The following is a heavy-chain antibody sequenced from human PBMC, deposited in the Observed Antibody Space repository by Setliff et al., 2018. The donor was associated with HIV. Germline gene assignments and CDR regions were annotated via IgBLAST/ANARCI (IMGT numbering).Heavy chain of an antibody. CDR1: GFTFSTYW. V-gene: IGHV3-7*01. Sequence: LRLSCATSGFTFSTYWMSWLRQAPGKGLEWVANINQDGSEKYSVDSVKGRFTVSRDNAKNSLYLHMSSLRGEDTAIYYCARDRRYYNFWSGHYTSPSYFDYWGQGTLVTVSS. J-gene: IGHJ4*02. D-gene: IGHD3-3*01. CDR3: ARDRRYYNFWSGHYTSPSYFDY. CDR2: INQDGSEK.